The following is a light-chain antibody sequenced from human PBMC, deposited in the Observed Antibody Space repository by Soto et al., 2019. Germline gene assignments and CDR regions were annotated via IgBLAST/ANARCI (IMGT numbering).Light chain of an antibody. Sequence: DIQMTQSPPSLSVSVGDIVTITCQSSQDISNYLHWFQQKPGKAPQLLIFDVSNLQTGVPSRFSGGGSGTDFALTISSLEPEDIATYYCQQYDSLPLTFGQGTRLEIK. CDR1: QDISNY. V-gene: IGKV1-33*01. CDR2: DVS. CDR3: QQYDSLPLT. J-gene: IGKJ5*01.